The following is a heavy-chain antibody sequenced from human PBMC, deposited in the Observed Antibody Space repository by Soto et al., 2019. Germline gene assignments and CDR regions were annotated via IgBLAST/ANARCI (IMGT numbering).Heavy chain of an antibody. CDR3: AKEALTYYDISGAFDI. CDR2: ISGSGGST. CDR1: GFTFSSYA. Sequence: GGSLRLSCAASGFTFSSYAMSWVRQAPGKGLEWVSAISGSGGSTYYADSVKGRFTISRDNSKNTLYLQMNSLRAEDTAVYYCAKEALTYYDISGAFDIWGQVTMVTVSS. D-gene: IGHD3-3*01. J-gene: IGHJ3*02. V-gene: IGHV3-23*01.